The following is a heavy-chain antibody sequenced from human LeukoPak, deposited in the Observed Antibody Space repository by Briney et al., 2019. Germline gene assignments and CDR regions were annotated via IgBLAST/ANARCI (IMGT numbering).Heavy chain of an antibody. CDR1: GYSFTSYW. V-gene: IGHV5-51*01. CDR3: ARKPGVAAAGTPYFDY. Sequence: PGESLKISCKGSGYSFTSYWIGWVRQMPGKGLEWMGIIYPGDSDTRYSPSFQGQVTIPADKSISTTYLQWSSLKASDTAVYYCARKPGVAAAGTPYFDYWGQGTLVTVSS. CDR2: IYPGDSDT. J-gene: IGHJ4*02. D-gene: IGHD6-13*01.